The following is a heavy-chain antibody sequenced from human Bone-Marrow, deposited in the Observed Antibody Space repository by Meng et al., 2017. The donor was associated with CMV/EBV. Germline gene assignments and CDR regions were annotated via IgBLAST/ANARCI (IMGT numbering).Heavy chain of an antibody. D-gene: IGHD3-3*01. CDR2: IIPIFGTP. Sequence: SVKVSCKASGYTFTGYYMHWVRQAPGQGLEWMGGIIPIFGTPNYAQKFQGRVTITTDESTSTAYMELSSLRSEDTAVYYCASSMTIFGVVVFGMDVWGQGTTVTVSS. CDR1: GYTFTGYY. J-gene: IGHJ6*02. CDR3: ASSMTIFGVVVFGMDV. V-gene: IGHV1-69*05.